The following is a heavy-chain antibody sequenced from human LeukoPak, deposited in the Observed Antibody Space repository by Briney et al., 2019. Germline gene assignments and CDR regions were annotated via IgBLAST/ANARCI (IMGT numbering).Heavy chain of an antibody. D-gene: IGHD3-3*01. CDR2: ISGSGGST. CDR1: GFTFSNYA. V-gene: IGHV3-23*01. J-gene: IGHJ6*02. CDR3: ARDQGPYDFWSGNYYYYGMDV. Sequence: GGSLRLSCAASGFTFSNYAMNWVRQAPGKGLEWVSGISGSGGSTDYADSVKGRFTISRDKSKNTLYLQMNSLRAEDTAVYYCARDQGPYDFWSGNYYYYGMDVWGQGTTVTVSS.